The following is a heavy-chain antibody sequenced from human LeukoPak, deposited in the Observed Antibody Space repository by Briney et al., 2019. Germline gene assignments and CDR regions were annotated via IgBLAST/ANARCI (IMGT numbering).Heavy chain of an antibody. D-gene: IGHD5-12*01. CDR1: GSTFSTNW. V-gene: IGHV3-7*01. Sequence: PGGSLRPSWPPPGSTFSTNWMGWVRQPPGKGLEWGATIKQDGSEIYYVDSVKGRFTISRDTAKDSLYLQMNSLRAEDTAVYYCARDRGHSGYDLYDYWGQGTLVTVSS. J-gene: IGHJ4*02. CDR2: IKQDGSEI. CDR3: ARDRGHSGYDLYDY.